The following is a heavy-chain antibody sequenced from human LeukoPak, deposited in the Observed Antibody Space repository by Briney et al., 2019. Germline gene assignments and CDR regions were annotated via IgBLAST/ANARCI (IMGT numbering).Heavy chain of an antibody. CDR2: ISASGST. D-gene: IGHD6-13*01. Sequence: SETLSLTCTVSGYSISSGTFYWSWIRQPTGKGLEWIGRISASGSTNYNPSLKSRVTLSVDTSKNQFSLKLTSVIAADTAVYYCARDRARGYDITWYEAFDYWGQGILVTVSS. V-gene: IGHV4-61*02. J-gene: IGHJ4*02. CDR3: ARDRARGYDITWYEAFDY. CDR1: GYSISSGTFY.